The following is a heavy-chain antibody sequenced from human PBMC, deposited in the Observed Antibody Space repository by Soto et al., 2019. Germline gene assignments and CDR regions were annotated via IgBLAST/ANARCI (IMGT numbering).Heavy chain of an antibody. J-gene: IGHJ4*02. D-gene: IGHD6-13*01. CDR1: GDTFTDYY. CDR2: XDPTVXEK. Sequence: XVKVSCKASGDTFTDYYMHWVRQAPGQGLHWMGSXDPTVXEKHYEQTLQAXATMTDDTXTDTTYMELRRLRSEDKDVYYCATVGAAGTFDYWVKGTLATVYS. V-gene: IGHV1-24*01. CDR3: ATVGAAGTFDY.